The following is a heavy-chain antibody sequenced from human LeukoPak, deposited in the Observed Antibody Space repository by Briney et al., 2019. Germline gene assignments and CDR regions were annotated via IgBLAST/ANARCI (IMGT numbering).Heavy chain of an antibody. J-gene: IGHJ4*02. Sequence: SETLSLTCAVYGGSFSGYYWSWIRQPPGKGLEWIGEINHSGSTNYNPSLKSRVTISVDTSKNQFSLKLSSVTAADTAVYYCARYNPKLDYFDYWGQGTLVTVSS. CDR2: INHSGST. CDR3: ARYNPKLDYFDY. CDR1: GGSFSGYY. D-gene: IGHD5-24*01. V-gene: IGHV4-34*01.